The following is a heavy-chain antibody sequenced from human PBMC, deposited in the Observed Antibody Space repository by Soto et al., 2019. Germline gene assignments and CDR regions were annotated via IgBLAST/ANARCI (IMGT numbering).Heavy chain of an antibody. Sequence: GGSLRLSCSASGFTFSSYAMHWVRQAPGKGLEYVSAISSNGGSTYYADSVKGRFTISRDNSKNTLYLQMSSLRAEDTAVYYCVKEGYSSSWYGTPLYGMDAWGQGTTVTVSS. D-gene: IGHD6-13*01. V-gene: IGHV3-64D*06. CDR3: VKEGYSSSWYGTPLYGMDA. CDR1: GFTFSSYA. CDR2: ISSNGGST. J-gene: IGHJ6*02.